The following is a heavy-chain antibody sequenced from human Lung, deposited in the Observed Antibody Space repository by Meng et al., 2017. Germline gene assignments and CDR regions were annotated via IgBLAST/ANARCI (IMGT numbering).Heavy chain of an antibody. V-gene: IGHV4-34*01. CDR3: ARGPTTMAHDFDY. CDR2: INHSGST. J-gene: IGHJ4*02. D-gene: IGHD4-11*01. CDR1: GGSFSDYY. Sequence: QGQVQEWGAGLLKPSATLSLTCGVSGGSFSDYYWSWIRHPPGKGLEWIGEINHSGSTNYNPSLESRATISVDTSQNNLSLKLSSVTAADSAVYYCARGPTTMAHDFDYWGQGTLVTVSS.